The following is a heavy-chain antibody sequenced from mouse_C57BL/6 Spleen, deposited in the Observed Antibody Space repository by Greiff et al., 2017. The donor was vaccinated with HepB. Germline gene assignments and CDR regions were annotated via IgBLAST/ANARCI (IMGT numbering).Heavy chain of an antibody. V-gene: IGHV1-50*01. CDR2: IDPSDSYT. D-gene: IGHD1-1*01. J-gene: IGHJ1*03. Sequence: QVQLQQPGAELVKPGASVKLSCKASGYTFTSYWMQWVKQRPGQGLEWIGEIDPSDSYTNSNQKFKGKATLTVDTSSSTAYMQLSSLTSEDSAVYYCARSPITTVVANFDVWGTGTTVTVSS. CDR3: ARSPITTVVANFDV. CDR1: GYTFTSYW.